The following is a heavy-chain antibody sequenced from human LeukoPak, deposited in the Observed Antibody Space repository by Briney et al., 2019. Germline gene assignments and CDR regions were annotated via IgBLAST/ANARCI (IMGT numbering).Heavy chain of an antibody. V-gene: IGHV4-39*07. CDR2: IYYSGST. CDR1: GGSISSSSYY. D-gene: IGHD3-16*02. Sequence: SETLSLTCTVSGGSISSSSYYWGWIRQPPGKGLEWIGSIYYSGSTYYNPSLKSRVTISVDTSKNQFSLKLSSVTAADTAVYYCARVWYDYVWGSYRYSYYFDYWGQGTLVTVSS. CDR3: ARVWYDYVWGSYRYSYYFDY. J-gene: IGHJ4*02.